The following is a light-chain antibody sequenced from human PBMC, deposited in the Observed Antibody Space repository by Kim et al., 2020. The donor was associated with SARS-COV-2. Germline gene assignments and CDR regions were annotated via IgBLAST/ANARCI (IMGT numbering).Light chain of an antibody. J-gene: IGLJ3*02. CDR2: EDN. Sequence: GQKVTIACTRSSGSIASNYVQWYQQRPGSAPTTVIYEDNQRPSGVPDRFSGSIASSSNSASITISGLKTEDEADYYSQSYDSSNQVFGGGTQLTVL. CDR3: QSYDSSNQV. CDR1: SGSIASNY. V-gene: IGLV6-57*03.